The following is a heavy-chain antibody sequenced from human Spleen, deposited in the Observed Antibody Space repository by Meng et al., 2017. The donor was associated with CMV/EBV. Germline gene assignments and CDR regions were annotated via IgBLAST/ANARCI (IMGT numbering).Heavy chain of an antibody. CDR1: GLDFSNYG. CDR3: ARDGSVVPPHFDY. D-gene: IGHD2-2*01. Sequence: GESLKISCVTSGLDFSNYGMNWVRQAPGKGLEWVSSISSSSSYIYYADSVKGRFTISRDNAKNSLYLQMNSLRAEDTAVYYCARDGSVVPPHFDYWGQGTLVTVSS. CDR2: ISSSSSYI. J-gene: IGHJ4*02. V-gene: IGHV3-21*01.